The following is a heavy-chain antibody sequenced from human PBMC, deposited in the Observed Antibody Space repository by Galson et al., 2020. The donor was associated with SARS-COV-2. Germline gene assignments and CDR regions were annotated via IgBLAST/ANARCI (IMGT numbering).Heavy chain of an antibody. V-gene: IGHV1-2*04. Sequence: ASVKVSCKASGYTFTGYYMHWVRQAPGQGLEWMGWINPNSGGTNYAQKFQGWVTMTRDTSISTAYMELSRLRSDDTAVYYCARGPPGGYSLHMDVWGKGTTVTVSS. CDR3: ARGPPGGYSLHMDV. CDR2: INPNSGGT. CDR1: GYTFTGYY. D-gene: IGHD5-18*01. J-gene: IGHJ6*03.